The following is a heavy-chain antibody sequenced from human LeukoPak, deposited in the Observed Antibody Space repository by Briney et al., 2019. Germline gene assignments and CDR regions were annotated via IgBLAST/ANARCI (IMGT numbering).Heavy chain of an antibody. J-gene: IGHJ5*02. CDR3: ARHITMVRGVMLGNWFDP. CDR2: IYYSGST. D-gene: IGHD3-10*01. CDR1: GGSISSSSYY. Sequence: SETLSLTCTVSGGSISSSSYYWGWIRQPPGKGLEWIGSIYYSGSTYYNPSLKSRVTISVDTSKNQFSLKLSSVTAADTAVYYCARHITMVRGVMLGNWFDPWGQGTLVTVSS. V-gene: IGHV4-39*01.